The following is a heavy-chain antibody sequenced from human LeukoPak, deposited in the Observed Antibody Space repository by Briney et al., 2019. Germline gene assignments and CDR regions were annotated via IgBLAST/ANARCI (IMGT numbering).Heavy chain of an antibody. Sequence: QAGGSLRLSCAASGFTFSSYAMHWVRQAPGKGLEWVAVISYDGSNKYYADSVKGRFTISRDNSKNTLYLQMNSLRAEDTAVYYCASSGVVGANNRGFDYWGQETLVTVSS. CDR2: ISYDGSNK. V-gene: IGHV3-30*04. J-gene: IGHJ4*02. CDR1: GFTFSSYA. D-gene: IGHD1-26*01. CDR3: ASSGVVGANNRGFDY.